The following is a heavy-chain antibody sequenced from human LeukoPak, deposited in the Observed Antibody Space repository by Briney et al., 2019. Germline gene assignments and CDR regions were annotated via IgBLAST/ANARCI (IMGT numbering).Heavy chain of an antibody. Sequence: RTGGSLRLSCAASGFTFDDYAMHWVRQAPGKGLEWVSGISWNSGVSDYADSVKGRFTISRDNAKNSLYLQMNSLRAEDTAVYYCAELGITMIGGVWGKGTTVTISS. V-gene: IGHV3-9*01. CDR2: ISWNSGVS. CDR3: AELGITMIGGV. J-gene: IGHJ6*04. D-gene: IGHD3-10*02. CDR1: GFTFDDYA.